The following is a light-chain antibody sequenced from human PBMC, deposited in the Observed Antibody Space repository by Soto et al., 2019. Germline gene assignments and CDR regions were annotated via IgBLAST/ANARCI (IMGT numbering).Light chain of an antibody. CDR1: QSISSW. CDR2: KAS. V-gene: IGKV1-5*03. J-gene: IGKJ1*01. CDR3: QQYNSYSP. Sequence: DIQMTQSPSTLSASVGDRVTITCRASQSISSWLAWYQQKPGKAPKLLIYKASSLESGVPSRFSGSGSGTEFTLTISSLQPDVFATYYCQQYNSYSPFGQGTKVEIK.